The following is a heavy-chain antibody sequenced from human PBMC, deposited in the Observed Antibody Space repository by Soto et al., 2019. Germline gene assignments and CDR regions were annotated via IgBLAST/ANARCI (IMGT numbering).Heavy chain of an antibody. J-gene: IGHJ4*02. V-gene: IGHV1-18*04. Sequence: ASVKVSCKASGYTFTSYGISWVRQAPGQGLEWMGWISAYNGNTNHAQKLQGRVTMTTDTSTSTAYMELRSLRSDDTAVYYCARVGVVVVAANDEYYYDSSGYYYFDYWGQGTLVTVSS. CDR3: ARVGVVVVAANDEYYYDSSGYYYFDY. CDR2: ISAYNGNT. CDR1: GYTFTSYG. D-gene: IGHD3-22*01.